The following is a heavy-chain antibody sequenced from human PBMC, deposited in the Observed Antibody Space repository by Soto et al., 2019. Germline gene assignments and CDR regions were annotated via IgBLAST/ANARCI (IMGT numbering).Heavy chain of an antibody. V-gene: IGHV4-59*01. CDR1: GGSISGFS. CDR3: TRVLRFGIKQWLTY. D-gene: IGHD6-19*01. J-gene: IGHJ4*02. CDR2: ISYIGST. Sequence: QLQLQESGPRLVKPSETLSLTCTVSGGSISGFSWSWVRQPPGKALEWIGHISYIGSTNYNPSLKSRVTISVDTSKNQFSLELSYVTAADTTLYHCTRVLRFGIKQWLTYWGQGTLVTVSS.